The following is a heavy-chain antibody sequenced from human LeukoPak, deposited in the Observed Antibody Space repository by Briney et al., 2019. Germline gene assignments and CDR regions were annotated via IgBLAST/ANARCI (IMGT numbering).Heavy chain of an antibody. CDR2: IRYSGSA. V-gene: IGHV4-59*08. D-gene: IGHD3-22*01. CDR1: GGSISTYY. Sequence: SETLSLTCTVSGGSISTYYWSWIRQPPGKGLEWIGYIRYSGSASYNPSLRSRVTISIDTSKNQFSLKLSSVTAADTAVYHCARLVYDSRGYYFDYWGQGTLVTVSS. J-gene: IGHJ4*02. CDR3: ARLVYDSRGYYFDY.